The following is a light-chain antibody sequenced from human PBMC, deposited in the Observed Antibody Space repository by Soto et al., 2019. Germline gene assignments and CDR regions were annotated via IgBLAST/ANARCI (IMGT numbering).Light chain of an antibody. CDR2: GAS. CDR1: QSVSSN. J-gene: IGKJ4*01. CDR3: QQYNNWPALT. V-gene: IGKV3-15*01. Sequence: EIVMTQSPATLSVSPWERATLSCRASQSVSSNLAWYQQKPGQAPRLLIYGASTRATGIPARFSGSRSGTEFNLTISSLQAEDFAVYYCQQYNNWPALTFGGGTKVEIK.